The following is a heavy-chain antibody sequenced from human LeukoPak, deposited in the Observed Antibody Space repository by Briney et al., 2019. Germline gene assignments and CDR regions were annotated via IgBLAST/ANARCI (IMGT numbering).Heavy chain of an antibody. CDR1: GFTVSRNY. Sequence: GGSLRLSFAASGFTVSRNYMSWVHQAPGKGLDWVSVLYSGGSTYYADSVKGRFTISRHNSKNTLYLQMNSLRAEDTAVFFFQAEDGIRDAFDIWGQGTMVTVSS. D-gene: IGHD2-21*01. J-gene: IGHJ3*02. CDR3: QAEDGIRDAFDI. CDR2: LYSGGST. V-gene: IGHV3-53*04.